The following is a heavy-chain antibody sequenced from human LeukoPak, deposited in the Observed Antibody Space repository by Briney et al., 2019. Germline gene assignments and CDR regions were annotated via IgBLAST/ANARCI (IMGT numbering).Heavy chain of an antibody. CDR3: ARGAGIPAAPDY. J-gene: IGHJ4*02. CDR1: GGSISSGGYS. Sequence: PSETLSLTCAVSGGSISSGGYSWSWIRQPPGKGLEWIGYIYHSGSTYYNPSLKSRVTISVDRSKNQFSLKLSSATAADTAVYYCARGAGIPAAPDYWGQGTLVTVSS. CDR2: IYHSGST. D-gene: IGHD2-2*01. V-gene: IGHV4-30-2*01.